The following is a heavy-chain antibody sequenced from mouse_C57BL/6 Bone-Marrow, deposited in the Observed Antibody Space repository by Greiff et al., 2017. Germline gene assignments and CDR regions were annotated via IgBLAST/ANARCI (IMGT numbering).Heavy chain of an antibody. V-gene: IGHV14-4*01. CDR3: TTEAMDY. CDR1: GFNIKDDY. J-gene: IGHJ4*01. CDR2: IDPENGDT. Sequence: EVQLQQSGAELVRPGASVKLSCTASGFNIKDDYMHWVKQRPEQGLEWIGWIDPENGDTEYASKFQGKATITADTSSNTAYLQRSSLTSEDTAVYYCTTEAMDYWGQGTSVTVSS.